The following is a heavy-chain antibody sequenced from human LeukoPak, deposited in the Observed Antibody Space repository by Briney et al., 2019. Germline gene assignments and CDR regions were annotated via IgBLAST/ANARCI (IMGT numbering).Heavy chain of an antibody. V-gene: IGHV3-15*01. Sequence: PGGSLRLSCAASGFIFGNAWISWVRQAPGKGLEWVGRIKTESDGGTTDYAAPVKGRFTISRDDSKSTVYLQMNSLKPEDTAVYYCWARDCGGDCYSPPGSFDYWGQGTLVTVSS. D-gene: IGHD2-21*02. CDR3: WARDCGGDCYSPPGSFDY. CDR1: GFIFGNAW. CDR2: IKTESDGGTT. J-gene: IGHJ4*02.